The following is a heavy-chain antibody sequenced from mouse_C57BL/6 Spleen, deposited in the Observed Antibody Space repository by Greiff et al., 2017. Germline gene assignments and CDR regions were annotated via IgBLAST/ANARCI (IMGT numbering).Heavy chain of an antibody. Sequence: EVKLVESGGGLVKPGGSLKLSCAASGFTFSSYAMSWVRQTPEKRLEWVATISDGGSYTYYPDNVKGRFTISRDNAKNHLYLQMSHLKSEDTAMYYCARAQTAQALYFDYWGQGTTLTVSS. CDR2: ISDGGSYT. J-gene: IGHJ2*01. CDR3: ARAQTAQALYFDY. V-gene: IGHV5-4*03. CDR1: GFTFSSYA. D-gene: IGHD3-2*02.